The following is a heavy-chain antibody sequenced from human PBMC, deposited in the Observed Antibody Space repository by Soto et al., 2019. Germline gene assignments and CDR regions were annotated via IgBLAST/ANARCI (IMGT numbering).Heavy chain of an antibody. CDR1: GFTFSSYG. D-gene: IGHD3-22*01. J-gene: IGHJ4*02. CDR3: ARDRSYCYDSSGPGY. CDR2: IWYDGSNK. V-gene: IGHV3-33*01. Sequence: QVQLVESGGGVVQPGRSLRLSCAASGFTFSSYGMHWVRQAPGKGLEWVAVIWYDGSNKYYADSVKGRFTISRDNSKNTLYLQMNSLRAEDTAVYYCARDRSYCYDSSGPGYWGQGTLVTVSS.